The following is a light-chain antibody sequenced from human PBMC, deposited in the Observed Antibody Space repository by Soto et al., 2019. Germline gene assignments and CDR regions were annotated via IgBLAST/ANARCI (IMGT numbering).Light chain of an antibody. J-gene: IGLJ2*01. CDR3: SSYAGSNNVV. Sequence: QSALTQPPSASGSPGQSVTISCTGTSSDVGAYNYVSWYQQHPGKAPKLMISEVNRRPSGVPDRFSGSKSGNTASLTVSGLQAEDEADYYCSSYAGSNNVVFGGGTKLTVL. CDR1: SSDVGAYNY. CDR2: EVN. V-gene: IGLV2-8*01.